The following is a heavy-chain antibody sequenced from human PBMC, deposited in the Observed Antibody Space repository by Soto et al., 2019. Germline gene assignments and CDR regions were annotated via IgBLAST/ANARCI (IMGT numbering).Heavy chain of an antibody. CDR3: XXXXDLXXXGPFDY. V-gene: IGHV3-9*01. CDR2: ISWNSGDI. CDR1: GFSFDDYG. D-gene: IGHD2-21*02. J-gene: IGHJ4*02. Sequence: EVQLVESGGGSVQPGRSLRLSCAASGFSFDDYGMHWVRQGPGKGLEWVSGISWNSGDIYYADSVKGRFTISRDNAKRXXXXXXXXXXXXXXXXXXXXXXXDLXXXGPFDYWGQGILVTVSS.